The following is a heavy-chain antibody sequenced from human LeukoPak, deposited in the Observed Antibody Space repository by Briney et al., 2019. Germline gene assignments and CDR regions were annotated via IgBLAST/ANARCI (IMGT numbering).Heavy chain of an antibody. J-gene: IGHJ4*02. Sequence: GASVKVSCKASGYTFTGYYMHWVRQAPGQGLEWMGRIIPILGIANYAQKFQGRVTITADKSTSTAYMVLSSLRSEDTAVYYYARDLSGCSSTSCYQEGDYWGQGTLVTVSS. CDR3: ARDLSGCSSTSCYQEGDY. CDR2: IIPILGIA. D-gene: IGHD2-2*01. V-gene: IGHV1-69*04. CDR1: GYTFTGYY.